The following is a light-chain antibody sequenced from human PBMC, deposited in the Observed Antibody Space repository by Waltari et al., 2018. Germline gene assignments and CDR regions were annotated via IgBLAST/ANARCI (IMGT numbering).Light chain of an antibody. J-gene: IGLJ2*01. CDR1: SSNIGNNV. Sequence: QSVLTQPPSESGTPGQRVTISCSGSSSNIGNNVVNWYQQVPGTTPTLRIYRNDQRPSGVPERISGSKSGTSASLAISGLQSEDEAHYYCAAWDDSLNGRWVFGGGTKLTVL. V-gene: IGLV1-44*01. CDR2: RND. CDR3: AAWDDSLNGRWV.